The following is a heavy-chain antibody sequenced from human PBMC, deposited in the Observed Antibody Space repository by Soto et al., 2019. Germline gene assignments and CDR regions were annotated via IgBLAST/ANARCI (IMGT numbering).Heavy chain of an antibody. D-gene: IGHD3-3*01. Sequence: PSETLSLTCTVSGGSISSYYWSWIRQPPGKGLEWIGYIYYSGSTNYNPSLKSRVTISVDTSKNQFSLKLSSVTAADTAVYYCARERRIFGVVREPSHYFDYWGQGTLVTVSS. CDR2: IYYSGST. CDR3: ARERRIFGVVREPSHYFDY. V-gene: IGHV4-59*01. J-gene: IGHJ4*02. CDR1: GGSISSYY.